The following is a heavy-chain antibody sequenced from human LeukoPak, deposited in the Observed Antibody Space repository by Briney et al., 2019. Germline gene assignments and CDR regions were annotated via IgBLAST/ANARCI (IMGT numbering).Heavy chain of an antibody. V-gene: IGHV4-39*07. CDR3: ARGTGQSTIFGVVPLAYDY. CDR2: IYYSGST. Sequence: SETLSLTCTVSGGSISSSSYYWGWLRQPPGKGLEWIGSIYYSGSTYYNPSLKSRVTISVDTSKNQFSLKLSSVTAADTAVYYCARGTGQSTIFGVVPLAYDYWGQGTLVTVSS. J-gene: IGHJ4*02. D-gene: IGHD3-3*01. CDR1: GGSISSSSYY.